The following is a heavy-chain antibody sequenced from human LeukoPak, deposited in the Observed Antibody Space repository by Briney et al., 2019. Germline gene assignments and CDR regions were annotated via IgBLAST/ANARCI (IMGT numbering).Heavy chain of an antibody. CDR1: GFTFSNAW. D-gene: IGHD2-2*01. J-gene: IGHJ5*02. Sequence: GGSLRLSCAASGFTFSNAWMSWVRQAPGKGLEWVGRIKSKTDGGTTDYAAPVKGRFTISRDDSKNTLYLQMNSLRAEDTAVYYCAKVLTKYQLLPNWFDPWGQGTLVTVSS. CDR3: AKVLTKYQLLPNWFDP. CDR2: IKSKTDGGTT. V-gene: IGHV3-15*01.